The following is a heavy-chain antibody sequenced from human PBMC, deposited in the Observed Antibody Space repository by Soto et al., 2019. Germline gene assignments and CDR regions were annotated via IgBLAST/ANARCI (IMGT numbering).Heavy chain of an antibody. D-gene: IGHD6-13*01. J-gene: IGHJ6*02. CDR2: IYHSGST. CDR3: ARTPYSSSWYSVDYYYYGMDV. Sequence: SETLSLTCAVSGGSISSSNWWSWVRQPPGKGLEWIGEIYHSGSTNYNPSLKSRVTISVDKSKNQFSLKLSSVTAADTAVYYCARTPYSSSWYSVDYYYYGMDVWGQGTTVTVSS. V-gene: IGHV4-4*02. CDR1: GGSISSSNW.